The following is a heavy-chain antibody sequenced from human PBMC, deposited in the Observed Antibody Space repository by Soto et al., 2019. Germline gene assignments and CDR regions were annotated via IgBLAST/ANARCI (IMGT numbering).Heavy chain of an antibody. CDR3: AKADYGDLNYYYYYGMDV. V-gene: IGHV3-23*01. D-gene: IGHD4-17*01. J-gene: IGHJ6*02. CDR2: ISGSGGST. CDR1: GFTFSSYA. Sequence: GGSLRLSCAASGFTFSSYAMSWVRQAPGKGLEWVSAISGSGGSTYYADSVKGRFTISRDNSKNTLYLQMNSLRAEDTAVFYCAKADYGDLNYYYYYGMDVWGQGTTVTVSS.